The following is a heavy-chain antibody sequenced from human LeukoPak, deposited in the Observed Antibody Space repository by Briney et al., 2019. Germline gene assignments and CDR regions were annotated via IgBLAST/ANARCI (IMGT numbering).Heavy chain of an antibody. Sequence: PGGSLRLSCAASGFTFSAYWMHWVRQAPGKGLVWVSRLNTDGSDTRYADSVQGRFTISRDSAKNTLYLQMNSLRAEDTAVYYCARSEAVAWSFDLWGRGTLVTVSS. CDR1: GFTFSAYW. J-gene: IGHJ2*01. V-gene: IGHV3-74*01. CDR3: ARSEAVAWSFDL. D-gene: IGHD6-19*01. CDR2: LNTDGSDT.